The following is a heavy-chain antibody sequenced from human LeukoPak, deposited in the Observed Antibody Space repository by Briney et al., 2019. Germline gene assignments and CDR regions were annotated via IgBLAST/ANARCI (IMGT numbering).Heavy chain of an antibody. Sequence: GGSLRLSCTASGFTFGDYAMSWVRQAPGKGLEWVGFIRSKAYGGTTEYAASVKGRFTISRDDSKSIAYLQMNSLKTEDTAVYYCTRDISGYYDSSGYYYYFDYWGQGTLVTVSS. J-gene: IGHJ4*02. CDR1: GFTFGDYA. CDR2: IRSKAYGGTT. V-gene: IGHV3-49*04. CDR3: TRDISGYYDSSGYYYYFDY. D-gene: IGHD3-22*01.